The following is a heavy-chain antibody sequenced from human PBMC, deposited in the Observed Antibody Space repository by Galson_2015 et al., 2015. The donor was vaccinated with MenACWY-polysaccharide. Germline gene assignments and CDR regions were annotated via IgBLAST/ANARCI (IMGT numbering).Heavy chain of an antibody. J-gene: IGHJ6*02. V-gene: IGHV4-34*01. CDR2: IDYSGNT. CDR3: VRPGYCSSTICTGHMDV. CDR1: GASFSNYY. Sequence: ETLSLTCAVYGASFSNYYWNWIRQAPGKGLEWIGEIDYSGNTRYNPYLKGRVTISADTSKNQFSLNVRSVTAADTAVYFCVRPGYCSSTICTGHMDVWGQGTTVTASS. D-gene: IGHD2-2*01.